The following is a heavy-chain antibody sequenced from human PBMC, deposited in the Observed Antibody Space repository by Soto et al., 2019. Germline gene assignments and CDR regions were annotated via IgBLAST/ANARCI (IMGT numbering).Heavy chain of an antibody. D-gene: IGHD3-3*01. CDR3: STRVKGDFDV. V-gene: IGHV1-46*03. J-gene: IGHJ6*01. CDR2: VDPVNGDT. CDR1: GDTFSRHY. Sequence: QVQLMQPGAEVMKPGDSMTFSCKASGDTFSRHYVHWVRQAPGQGLEWMGRVDPVNGDTTYSQEFQGRVTMTSDTSTNTVYMVLSSLKSDDTAVYYCSTRVKGDFDVGGQGTTVVVS.